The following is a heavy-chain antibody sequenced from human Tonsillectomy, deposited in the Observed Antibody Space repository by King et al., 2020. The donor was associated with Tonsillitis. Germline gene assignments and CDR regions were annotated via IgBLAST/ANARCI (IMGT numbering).Heavy chain of an antibody. CDR3: ARDQLGLRYGGWFDP. CDR1: GYSISSGYY. J-gene: IGHJ5*02. D-gene: IGHD4-17*01. V-gene: IGHV4-38-2*02. Sequence: QLQESGPGLVKPSETLSLTCAVSGYSISSGYYWGWIRQPPGKGLEWIGSIYHSGSTYYNPSLKSRVTISVDTSKNQFSLKLSPVTAADTAGYYCARDQLGLRYGGWFDPWGQGTLVTASS. CDR2: IYHSGST.